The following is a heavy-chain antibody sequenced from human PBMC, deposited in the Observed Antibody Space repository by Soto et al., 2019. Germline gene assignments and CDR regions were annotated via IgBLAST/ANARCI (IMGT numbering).Heavy chain of an antibody. Sequence: QVQLQESGPGLVKPSQTLSLTCTVSGGSISSGDYYWSWIRQPPGKGLEWIGYIYYSGSTYYNPSLKSRVTISVDTSKNQFSLKLSSVTAADTAVYYCARDDTTYYDFWFGMDVWGQGTTVTVSS. CDR1: GGSISSGDYY. V-gene: IGHV4-30-4*01. CDR2: IYYSGST. D-gene: IGHD3-3*01. CDR3: ARDDTTYYDFWFGMDV. J-gene: IGHJ6*02.